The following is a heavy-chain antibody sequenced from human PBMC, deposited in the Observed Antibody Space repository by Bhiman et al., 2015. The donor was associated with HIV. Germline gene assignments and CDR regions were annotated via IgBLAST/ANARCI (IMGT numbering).Heavy chain of an antibody. CDR3: AKDLVKGTVPYYFDW. CDR1: GFIFSSYE. Sequence: EVQLVESGGGLVQPGGSLRLSCAASGFIFSSYEMNWVRQAPGKGLEWVSYISGSGSTIYYADSVKGRFTISRDNAKNTVYLQMDSLRAEDTAVYYCAKDLVKGTVPYYFDWWGQGTLVTVSS. J-gene: IGHJ4*02. CDR2: ISGSGSTI. D-gene: IGHD2-21*01. V-gene: IGHV3-48*03.